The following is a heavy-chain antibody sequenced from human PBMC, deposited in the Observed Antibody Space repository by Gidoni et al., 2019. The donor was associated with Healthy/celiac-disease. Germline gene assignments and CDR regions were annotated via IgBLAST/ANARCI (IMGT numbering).Heavy chain of an antibody. CDR1: GFSLRTRGGG. CDR2: IYWDDDK. CDR3: AHAYDYIWGANVWGFDP. D-gene: IGHD3-16*01. Sequence: ITLKESGPTLVKPTQTLTLTCTFSGFSLRTRGGGVGWIRQPPGKALAWLALIYWDDDKRYSPSLKSRLTITKDTYKNQVVLTMTNMDPVDTATYYCAHAYDYIWGANVWGFDPWGQGTLVTVSS. J-gene: IGHJ5*02. V-gene: IGHV2-5*02.